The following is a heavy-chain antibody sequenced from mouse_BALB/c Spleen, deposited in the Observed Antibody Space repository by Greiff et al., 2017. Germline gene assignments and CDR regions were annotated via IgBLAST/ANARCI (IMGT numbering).Heavy chain of an antibody. CDR1: GFSLTSYG. Sequence: VQLQQSGPGLVQPSQSLSITCTVSGFSLTSYGVHWVRQSPGKGLEWLGVICSGGSTDYNAAFISRLSISKDNSKSQVFFKMNSLQANDTAIYYCATSDGYYAMDYWGQGTSVTVSS. CDR3: ATSDGYYAMDY. V-gene: IGHV2-2*02. D-gene: IGHD2-3*01. J-gene: IGHJ4*01. CDR2: ICSGGST.